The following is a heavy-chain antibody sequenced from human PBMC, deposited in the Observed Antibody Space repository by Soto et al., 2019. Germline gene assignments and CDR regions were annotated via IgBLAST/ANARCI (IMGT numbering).Heavy chain of an antibody. J-gene: IGHJ3*02. D-gene: IGHD3-10*01. CDR3: ARETGSDAFDI. CDR1: GGTFSSYA. CDR2: IIPIFGTA. V-gene: IGHV1-69*13. Sequence: SVKVSCKASGGTFSSYAISWVRQAPGQGLEWMGGIIPIFGTANYAQKFQGRVTITADESTSTAYMELNSVTPEDTAVYYCARETGSDAFDIWGQGTMVTVSS.